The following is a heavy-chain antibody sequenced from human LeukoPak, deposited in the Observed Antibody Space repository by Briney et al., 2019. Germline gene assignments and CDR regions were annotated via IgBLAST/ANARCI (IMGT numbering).Heavy chain of an antibody. Sequence: ASVKVSCKASGYTFTSYYMHWVRQAPGQGLEWMGIINPSGGSTSYAQKFQGRVTMTRDMSTSTVYMELSSLRSEDTAVYYCARDAGRWGDFWSGYNAAYYFDYWGQGTLVTVSS. CDR2: INPSGGST. CDR1: GYTFTSYY. J-gene: IGHJ4*02. D-gene: IGHD3-3*01. CDR3: ARDAGRWGDFWSGYNAAYYFDY. V-gene: IGHV1-46*01.